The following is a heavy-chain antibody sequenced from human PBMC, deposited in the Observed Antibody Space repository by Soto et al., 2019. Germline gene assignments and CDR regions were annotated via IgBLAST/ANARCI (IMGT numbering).Heavy chain of an antibody. CDR3: ARVRSYYYGSGSYSKVKYYYYGMDG. CDR2: TRNKANSYTT. D-gene: IGHD3-10*01. J-gene: IGHJ6*02. Sequence: GGSLRLSCAASGFTFSDHYMDWVRQAPGKGLEWVGRTRNKANSYTTEYAASVKGRFTISRDDSKNSLYLQMNSLKTEDTAVYYCARVRSYYYGSGSYSKVKYYYYGMDGWGQGTTVTVSS. CDR1: GFTFSDHY. V-gene: IGHV3-72*01.